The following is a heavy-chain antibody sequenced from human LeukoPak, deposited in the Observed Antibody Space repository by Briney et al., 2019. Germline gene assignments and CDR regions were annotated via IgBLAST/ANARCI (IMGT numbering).Heavy chain of an antibody. J-gene: IGHJ4*02. V-gene: IGHV3-30*07. D-gene: IGHD2-2*01. CDR3: AKMIGTTYYGALDC. Sequence: GGSLRLSCAASGFAFSSYAMHWVRQAPGKGLEWVAVISYDGSNKYYADSVKGRFTISRDNSKNTLYLQMNSLRAEDTALYFCAKMIGTTYYGALDCWGQGALVTVSS. CDR1: GFAFSSYA. CDR2: ISYDGSNK.